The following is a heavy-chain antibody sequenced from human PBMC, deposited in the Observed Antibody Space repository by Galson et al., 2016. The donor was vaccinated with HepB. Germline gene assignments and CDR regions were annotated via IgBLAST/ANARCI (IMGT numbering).Heavy chain of an antibody. Sequence: SETLSLTCAVSSGSISSSDWWSWVRQSPGKGLEWIGEISHSGFTNYNPSLKSRVTISLDKSKNRFSLKLSSVTAADTAVYYCARPPGSGGYYYGLDVWGQGTTVTVSS. J-gene: IGHJ6*02. CDR3: ARPPGSGGYYYGLDV. V-gene: IGHV4-4*02. D-gene: IGHD6-19*01. CDR2: ISHSGFT. CDR1: SGSISSSDW.